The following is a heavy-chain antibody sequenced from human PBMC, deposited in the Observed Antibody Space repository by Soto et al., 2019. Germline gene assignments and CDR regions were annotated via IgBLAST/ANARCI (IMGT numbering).Heavy chain of an antibody. CDR1: GCPISSGGYS. CDR2: ISQSGSA. CDR3: ARDRNGLGGIDF. J-gene: IGHJ4*02. D-gene: IGHD1-1*01. V-gene: IGHV4-30-2*01. Sequence: SETLSLTCVVSGCPISSGGYSWSWIRQPPGRGLEWIGYISQSGSADYNPSLKSRVTISVDTSKNQFSLRLSSVTAADTAVYYCARDRNGLGGIDFWGQGILVTVSS.